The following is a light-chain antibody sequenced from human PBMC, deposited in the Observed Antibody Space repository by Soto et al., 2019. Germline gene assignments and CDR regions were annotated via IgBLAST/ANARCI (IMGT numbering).Light chain of an antibody. J-gene: IGKJ5*01. CDR1: QSLSSN. V-gene: IGKV3-15*01. Sequence: EIVMTQSPTTLSVSPGERATFSCRASQSLSSNLAWYQQKPGQAPRLLIYGASTRATGIPARFSGSGSGTEFTLTISSLQSEDFAVYHCQQYNNWPITFGQGTRLEIK. CDR2: GAS. CDR3: QQYNNWPIT.